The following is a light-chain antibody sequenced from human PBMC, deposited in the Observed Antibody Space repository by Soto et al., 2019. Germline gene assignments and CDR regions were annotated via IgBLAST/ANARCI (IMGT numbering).Light chain of an antibody. Sequence: EIVLTQSPGTLSSSPGERATLSCRASQSVSSSYLAWYQRKPGQAPRLLIYGASSRATGIPDRFSGSGSGTDFTLTISRLEPEDFAVYYCQQYGSSPFTFGPGTKVDIK. CDR1: QSVSSSY. CDR3: QQYGSSPFT. V-gene: IGKV3-20*01. CDR2: GAS. J-gene: IGKJ3*01.